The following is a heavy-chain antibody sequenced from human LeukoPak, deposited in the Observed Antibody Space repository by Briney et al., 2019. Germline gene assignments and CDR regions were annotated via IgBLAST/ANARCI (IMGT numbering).Heavy chain of an antibody. Sequence: SETLSLTCAVSGGSISSSNWWSWVRQPPGKGLEWIGEIYHSGSTNYNPSLKSRVTISVDTSKNQFSLNLSSVTAADTAVYYCARGYGDYYYYGMDVWGQGTTVTVSS. CDR3: ARGYGDYYYYGMDV. V-gene: IGHV4-4*02. CDR1: GGSISSSNW. D-gene: IGHD4-17*01. CDR2: IYHSGST. J-gene: IGHJ6*02.